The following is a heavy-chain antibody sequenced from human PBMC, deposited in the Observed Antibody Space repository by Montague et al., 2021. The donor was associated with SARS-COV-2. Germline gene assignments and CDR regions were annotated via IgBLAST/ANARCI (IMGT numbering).Heavy chain of an antibody. V-gene: IGHV4-34*01. CDR3: ARLRDGVVPSPILGVGPYYSYYYMDD. J-gene: IGHJ6*03. CDR1: GTSFSGYY. Sequence: TLSLTCAVHGTSFSGYYWNWIRQPPGKGLEWIGEINHGGSTKYSPSLKSRLTISADTSKNQFSLKLTSVAAADTAVYYCARLRDGVVPSPILGVGPYYSYYYMDDWGRGTTVTVSS. D-gene: IGHD2-8*02. CDR2: INHGGST.